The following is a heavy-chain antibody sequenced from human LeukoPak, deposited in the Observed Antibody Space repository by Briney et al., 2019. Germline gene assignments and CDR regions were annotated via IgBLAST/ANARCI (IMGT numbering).Heavy chain of an antibody. J-gene: IGHJ4*02. V-gene: IGHV4-59*01. Sequence: SETLSLTCTVSGGSISSYYWSWIRQPPGKGLEWIGYIYYSGSTNYNPSLKSRVTISVDTSKNQFSLKLSSVTAADTAVYYCAREGIAAPFDYWGQGTPVAVSS. CDR3: AREGIAAPFDY. CDR1: GGSISSYY. CDR2: IYYSGST. D-gene: IGHD6-13*01.